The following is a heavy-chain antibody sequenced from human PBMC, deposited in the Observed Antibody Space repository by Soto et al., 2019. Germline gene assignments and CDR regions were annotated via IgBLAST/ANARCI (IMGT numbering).Heavy chain of an antibody. Sequence: GGAPRPSCGASGFTFSTYTLSLVRRAPGKGLEWVSAISGSGASPSYADSVQGRFTISRDNPKRTLYLQMNNLRAEGTAVYYCAKARCSTTNCYVPDYWGQGTLVTVSS. CDR3: AKARCSTTNCYVPDY. D-gene: IGHD2-2*01. CDR2: ISGSGASP. V-gene: IGHV3-23*01. CDR1: GFTFSTYT. J-gene: IGHJ4*02.